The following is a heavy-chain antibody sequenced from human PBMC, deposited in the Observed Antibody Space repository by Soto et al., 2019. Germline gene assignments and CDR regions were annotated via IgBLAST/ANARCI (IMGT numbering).Heavy chain of an antibody. Sequence: QVQLVESGGGLVKPGGSLRLSCAASGFTFSDYYMSWIRQAPGKELEWVSYIGSSGSYTNYADSVKGRFTISRDNAKNSLYVQMNSLRAEDTAVYYCARDADILTGSDAFDIWGQGTMVTVSS. CDR2: IGSSGSYT. D-gene: IGHD3-9*01. CDR1: GFTFSDYY. J-gene: IGHJ3*02. CDR3: ARDADILTGSDAFDI. V-gene: IGHV3-11*05.